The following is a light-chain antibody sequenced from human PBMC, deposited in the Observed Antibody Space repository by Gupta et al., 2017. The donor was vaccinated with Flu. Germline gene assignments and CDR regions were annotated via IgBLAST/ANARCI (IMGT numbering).Light chain of an antibody. CDR2: DVT. CDR1: SSDVGGFNY. Sequence: QSALTQPRSVSGSPGQSVTISCTGTSSDVGGFNYVSWYQQHPGKAPKLMIYDVTKRPSGVPDRCSGSKSGNTAFLTISGLQAEDEAYYYCCSYAGSYTYVFGTGTKVTVL. CDR3: CSYAGSYTYV. J-gene: IGLJ1*01. V-gene: IGLV2-11*01.